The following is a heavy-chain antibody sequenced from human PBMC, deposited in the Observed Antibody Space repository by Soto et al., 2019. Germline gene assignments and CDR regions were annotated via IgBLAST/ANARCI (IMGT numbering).Heavy chain of an antibody. Sequence: GESLKISCKGSGYSFTIYWIGWVRQMPGKGLEWMGIIYPGDSDTRYSPSFQGQVTISADKSISTAYLQWSSLKASDTAMYYCAKTSVVVAATSADYYYYGMDVWGQGTTVTVSS. V-gene: IGHV5-51*01. D-gene: IGHD2-15*01. J-gene: IGHJ6*02. CDR3: AKTSVVVAATSADYYYYGMDV. CDR2: IYPGDSDT. CDR1: GYSFTIYW.